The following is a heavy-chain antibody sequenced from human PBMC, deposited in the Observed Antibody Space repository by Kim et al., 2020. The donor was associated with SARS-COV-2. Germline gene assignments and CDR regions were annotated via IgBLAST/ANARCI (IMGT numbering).Heavy chain of an antibody. D-gene: IGHD3-10*01. J-gene: IGHJ4*02. CDR2: SDSI. Sequence: SDSIGYADSVKGRFTISRDNAKNSMYLQMNSLRAEDTALYYCAKGGVIRIWGQGTLVTVSS. CDR3: AKGGVIRI. V-gene: IGHV3-9*01.